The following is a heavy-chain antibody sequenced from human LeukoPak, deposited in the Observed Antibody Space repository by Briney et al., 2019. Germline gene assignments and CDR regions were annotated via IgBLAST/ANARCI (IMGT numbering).Heavy chain of an antibody. D-gene: IGHD3-22*01. CDR3: ARGPYSYDSSGAFDI. CDR1: GGSISSYY. CDR2: ISSSGST. Sequence: SETLSLTCTVFGGSISSYYWSWIRQPPGKGLEWIGRISSSGSTNYNPSLKSRVTISVDTSKNQFSLKLSSVTAADTAVYFCARGPYSYDSSGAFDIWGQGTMVTVS. J-gene: IGHJ3*02. V-gene: IGHV4-4*08.